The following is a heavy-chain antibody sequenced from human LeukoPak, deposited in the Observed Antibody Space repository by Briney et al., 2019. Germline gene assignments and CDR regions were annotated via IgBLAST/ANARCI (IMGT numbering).Heavy chain of an antibody. J-gene: IGHJ6*03. Sequence: SETLSLTCTVSGGSISDYYWSWIRQPPGKGLEWIGYIYYSGSTTYNPSLKGRVTMSVDTSKNQFSLKLSSVTAADTAVYYCARGDFCSSTSCYLRPMDVWGKGTTVTVSS. CDR2: IYYSGST. V-gene: IGHV4-59*01. CDR1: GGSISDYY. CDR3: ARGDFCSSTSCYLRPMDV. D-gene: IGHD2-2*01.